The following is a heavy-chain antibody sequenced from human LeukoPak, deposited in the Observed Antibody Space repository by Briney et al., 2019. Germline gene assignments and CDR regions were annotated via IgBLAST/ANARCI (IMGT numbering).Heavy chain of an antibody. J-gene: IGHJ4*02. CDR2: IKQYGSEK. CDR1: GFTFSTYW. V-gene: IGHV3-7*01. Sequence: PGGSLGLSCAVSGFTFSTYWMTWVRQAPGKGLEWVANIKQYGSEKYYVDSVKGRFTISRDNAKNSLYLQMNSLRVEDTAVYYCARGGSRIVGAFDYWGQGTLVTVSS. D-gene: IGHD1-26*01. CDR3: ARGGSRIVGAFDY.